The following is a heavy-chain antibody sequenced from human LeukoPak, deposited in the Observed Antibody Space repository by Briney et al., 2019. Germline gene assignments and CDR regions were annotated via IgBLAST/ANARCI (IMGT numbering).Heavy chain of an antibody. CDR2: ISYDGSNK. Sequence: PGGSLRLSCAASGFTFSSYAMHWVRQAPGKGLEWVAVISYDGSNKYYADSVKGRFTISRDNSKNTLYLQMNSLRAEDTAVYYCARGIHYYDSSGYAPYWGQGTLATVSS. D-gene: IGHD3-22*01. CDR1: GFTFSSYA. CDR3: ARGIHYYDSSGYAPY. J-gene: IGHJ4*02. V-gene: IGHV3-30-3*01.